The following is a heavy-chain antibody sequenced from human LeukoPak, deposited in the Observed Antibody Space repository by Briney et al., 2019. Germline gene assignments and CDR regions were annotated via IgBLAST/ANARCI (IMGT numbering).Heavy chain of an antibody. J-gene: IGHJ4*02. CDR3: ARDSYNWNDGVDY. CDR2: IWYDGSNK. V-gene: IGHV3-33*01. D-gene: IGHD1-20*01. Sequence: GGSLRLSCAASGFTFSSYGMHWVRQAPGKGLEWVAVIWYDGSNKYYADSVKGRFTISRDNSKNTLYLQMNSLRAEDTAVYYCARDSYNWNDGVDYWGQGTLVTVSS. CDR1: GFTFSSYG.